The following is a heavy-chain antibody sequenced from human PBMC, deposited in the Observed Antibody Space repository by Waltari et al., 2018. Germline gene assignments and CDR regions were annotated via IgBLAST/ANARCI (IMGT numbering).Heavy chain of an antibody. J-gene: IGHJ1*01. D-gene: IGHD2-15*01. CDR2: ISYDGSNK. V-gene: IGHV3-30*01. CDR1: GFTFSSYS. Sequence: QVQVVESGGGVVQPGRSLRLSCAASGFTFSSYSMHWVRQAPGKGLEWVAVISYDGSNKYYADSVKGRFTISRDNSNNTLYLQMNSLRAEDTAVYYCARERLPITTGGGFQHWGQGTQVAVSS. CDR3: ARERLPITTGGGFQH.